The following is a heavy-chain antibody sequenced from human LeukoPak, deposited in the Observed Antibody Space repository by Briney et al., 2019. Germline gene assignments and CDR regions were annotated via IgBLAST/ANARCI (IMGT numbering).Heavy chain of an antibody. CDR1: GXTVSNNY. V-gene: IGHV3-53*01. D-gene: IGHD3-22*01. Sequence: PGGSLRLSCAASGXTVSNNYMSWVRQAPGKGLEWVSVIYSASNTYYADSVEGRFTISRDNSKNTLYLQMNSLRAEDTATYYCARAPGFYFYLDYWGQGTLVTVSS. J-gene: IGHJ4*02. CDR3: ARAPGFYFYLDY. CDR2: IYSASNT.